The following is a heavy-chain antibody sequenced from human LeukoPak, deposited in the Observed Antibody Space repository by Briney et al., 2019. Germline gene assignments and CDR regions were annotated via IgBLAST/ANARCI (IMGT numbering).Heavy chain of an antibody. V-gene: IGHV3-30*02. J-gene: IGHJ4*02. Sequence: PGGSLRLSCAASGFTFGSYGMHWVRQTPGKGLEWVAFIRYDGSNKYYADSVKGRFTISRDNSKNTLYLQMNSLRAEDTAVYYCAKEDSGSGSSLDYWGQGTLVTVSS. CDR3: AKEDSGSGSSLDY. CDR1: GFTFGSYG. D-gene: IGHD3-10*01. CDR2: IRYDGSNK.